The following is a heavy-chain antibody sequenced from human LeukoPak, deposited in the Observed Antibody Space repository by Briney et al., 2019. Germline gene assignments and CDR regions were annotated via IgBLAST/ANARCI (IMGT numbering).Heavy chain of an antibody. CDR2: IYTSGST. J-gene: IGHJ6*03. D-gene: IGHD6-13*01. V-gene: IGHV4-61*02. CDR3: ARVEIAAAGTILRHYYYYMDV. CDR1: GGSISSGSYY. Sequence: SETLSLTCTVSGGSISSGSYYWSWIRQPAGKGLEWIGRIYTSGSTNYNPSLKSRVTISVDTSKNQFSLKLSSVTAADTAVYYCARVEIAAAGTILRHYYYYMDVWGKGTTVTVSS.